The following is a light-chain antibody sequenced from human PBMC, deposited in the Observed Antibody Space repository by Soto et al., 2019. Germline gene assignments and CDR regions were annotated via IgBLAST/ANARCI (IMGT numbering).Light chain of an antibody. CDR3: QQSYSTPIT. CDR1: QSISSY. V-gene: IGKV1-39*01. CDR2: AAS. Sequence: DIQMTQSPSSLSASVGDRVTITCRASQSISSYLNWYQQKPGKAPKLLIYAASSLQSGVPSRFSGTGSGTDLTRTISSLQPEDFATYYCQQSYSTPITFGQGTRLEIK. J-gene: IGKJ5*01.